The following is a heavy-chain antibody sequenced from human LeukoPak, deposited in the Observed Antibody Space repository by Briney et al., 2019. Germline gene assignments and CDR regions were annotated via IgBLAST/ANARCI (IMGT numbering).Heavy chain of an antibody. CDR1: GFTFTSSV. CDR2: IVVGSGNT. CDR3: AVRDYDFWRGYHS. D-gene: IGHD3-3*01. Sequence: GTAVKELCRASGFTFTSSVMQWIRQPRGQRLEWIGWIVVGSGNTNYAQKFQERVTITRDMSTSTASMELRSLRSEDTAVYYCAVRDYDFWRGYHSWGQAKVVRVSS. J-gene: IGHJ4*02. V-gene: IGHV1-58*02.